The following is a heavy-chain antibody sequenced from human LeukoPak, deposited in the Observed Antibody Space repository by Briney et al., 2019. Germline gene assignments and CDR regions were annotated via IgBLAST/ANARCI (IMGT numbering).Heavy chain of an antibody. J-gene: IGHJ4*02. CDR1: GYTFPSYF. Sequence: ASVKVSCKASGYTFPSYFMHWVRQAPGQGLEWTGIINPTGGSTTYAQKFQGRVTMTRDTSTSTVYMELSSLRSDDPAVYYCARTAARRFDYWGQGTLVTVSS. D-gene: IGHD6-6*01. V-gene: IGHV1-46*01. CDR3: ARTAARRFDY. CDR2: INPTGGST.